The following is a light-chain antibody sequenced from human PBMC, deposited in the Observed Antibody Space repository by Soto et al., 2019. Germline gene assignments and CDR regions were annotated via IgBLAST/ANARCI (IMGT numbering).Light chain of an antibody. J-gene: IGKJ2*01. CDR2: GAS. CDR1: QSVDSSY. CDR3: QQYGNSAYT. Sequence: EIVLTQSPGTLSLYPGERATLSCRASQSVDSSYLAWYQQKPGQAPRLLIYGASTRATGIPDRFSGGGSGTDFTLTISRLEPEDFPVYYCQQYGNSAYTFGQGTKLEIK. V-gene: IGKV3-20*01.